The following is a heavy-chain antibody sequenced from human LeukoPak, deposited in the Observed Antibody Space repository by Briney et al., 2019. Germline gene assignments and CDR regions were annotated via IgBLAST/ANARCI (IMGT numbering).Heavy chain of an antibody. CDR3: ARHEDRNWYFDH. Sequence: SETLSLTCTVSGGSINSGSYYWGWIRQPPGKGLEWIGTIYYSGSTYYNPSLKSRVTISVDTSKNQFSLKLSSVTAPDTAVYYCARHEDRNWYFDHWGQGTLVTVSS. CDR1: GGSINSGSYY. V-gene: IGHV4-39*01. J-gene: IGHJ4*02. D-gene: IGHD1-1*01. CDR2: IYYSGST.